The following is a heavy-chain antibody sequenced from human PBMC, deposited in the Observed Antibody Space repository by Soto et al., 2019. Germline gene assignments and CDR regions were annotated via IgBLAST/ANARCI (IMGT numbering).Heavy chain of an antibody. CDR2: IYPGDSDT. D-gene: IGHD2-21*01. V-gene: IGHV5-51*01. Sequence: GEPLKISCQGSGYTFNKYCIAGVLQMPWQGLEWMGIIYPGDSDTTYSPSVQGHVTISVDESINTAYLQWASLEASDTAMYYCARQKLWMATINNDAFDIWGQGTMVTVSS. CDR3: ARQKLWMATINNDAFDI. J-gene: IGHJ3*02. CDR1: GYTFNKYC.